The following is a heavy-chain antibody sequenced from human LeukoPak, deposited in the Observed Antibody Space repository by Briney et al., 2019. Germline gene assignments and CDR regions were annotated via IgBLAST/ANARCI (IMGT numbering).Heavy chain of an antibody. V-gene: IGHV3-21*01. D-gene: IGHD2-21*02. CDR1: GFTFSSYS. CDR3: ARGGGDVPIDY. CDR2: ISSSSSYI. J-gene: IGHJ4*02. Sequence: GGSLRLSCAASGFTFSSYSMNWVRQAPGKGLEWVSSISSSSSYIYYADSVKGRFTISRDNAKNSLYLQMNSLRAEDTALYYCARGGGDVPIDYWGQGTLVTVSS.